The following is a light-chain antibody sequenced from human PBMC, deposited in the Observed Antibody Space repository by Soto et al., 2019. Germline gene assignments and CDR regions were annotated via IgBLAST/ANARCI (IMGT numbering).Light chain of an antibody. Sequence: EFVLTQSPGTLSLSPGERATLSCRASQTVRNNYLAWYQQKPGQAPRLLIHDASSRATGIPDRFSGGGSGTDFTLTISRLEPEDFPVYYPQQFSRYPLTSVGLTKVDIX. CDR3: QQFSRYPLT. V-gene: IGKV3-20*01. CDR2: DAS. J-gene: IGKJ4*01. CDR1: QTVRNNY.